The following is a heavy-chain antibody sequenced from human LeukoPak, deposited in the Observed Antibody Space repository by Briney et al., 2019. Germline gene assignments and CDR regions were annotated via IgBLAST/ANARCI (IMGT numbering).Heavy chain of an antibody. J-gene: IGHJ4*02. CDR3: ARVSYYDILSPSYYFDF. D-gene: IGHD3-9*01. CDR2: ISGSGSSA. V-gene: IGHV3-23*01. CDR1: RFSFSSYA. Sequence: GGSLRLSCAVSRFSFSSYAMSWVRQAPGKGLEWVTTISGSGSSAYYADSVKGRFTISRDNSKNTLYLQMNSLRAEDTAVYYCARVSYYDILSPSYYFDFWGQGTLVTVSS.